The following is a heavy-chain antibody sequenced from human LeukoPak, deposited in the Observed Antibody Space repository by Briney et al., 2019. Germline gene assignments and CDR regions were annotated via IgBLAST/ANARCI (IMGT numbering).Heavy chain of an antibody. D-gene: IGHD3-22*01. J-gene: IGHJ3*01. CDR1: GFTFSSYS. Sequence: GGSLRLSCAASGFTFSSYSMNWVRQAPGKGLEWVSYISSSSSTIYYADSVKGRFTISRDNAKNSLYLQMNSLRAEDTAVYYCAKDFYDTSSGSFIDAFDVWGQGTLVTVSS. CDR3: AKDFYDTSSGSFIDAFDV. V-gene: IGHV3-48*01. CDR2: ISSSSSTI.